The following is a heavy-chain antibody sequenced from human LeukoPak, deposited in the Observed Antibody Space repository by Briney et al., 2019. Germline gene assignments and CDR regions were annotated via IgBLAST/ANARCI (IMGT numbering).Heavy chain of an antibody. CDR2: IKQDGSEK. CDR1: GFTFSSYW. J-gene: IGHJ4*02. D-gene: IGHD3-10*01. Sequence: GGSLRLSCAASGFTFSSYWMSWVRQAPGKGLEWVANIKQDGSEKYYVDSVKGRFTISRDNAKNSLYLQMNSLRAEDTAVYYCARVSFGELSYYFDYWGQGTLVTVSS. CDR3: ARVSFGELSYYFDY. V-gene: IGHV3-7*01.